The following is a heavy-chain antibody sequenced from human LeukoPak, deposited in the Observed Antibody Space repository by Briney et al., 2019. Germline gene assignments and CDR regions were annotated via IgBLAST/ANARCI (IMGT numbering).Heavy chain of an antibody. Sequence: PSETLSLTCTVSGGSISSYYWSWIRQPPGKGLEWIGYIYYSGTTNYNPSLKSRVTISVDTSKNQFSLKLSSVTAADTAVYYCARGNKDYDFWSGYRREYNWFDPWGQGTLVTVSS. D-gene: IGHD3-3*01. J-gene: IGHJ5*02. V-gene: IGHV4-59*12. CDR2: IYYSGTT. CDR1: GGSISSYY. CDR3: ARGNKDYDFWSGYRREYNWFDP.